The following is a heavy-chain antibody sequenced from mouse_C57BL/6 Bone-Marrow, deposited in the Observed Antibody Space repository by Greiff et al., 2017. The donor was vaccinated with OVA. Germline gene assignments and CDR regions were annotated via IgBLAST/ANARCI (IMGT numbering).Heavy chain of an antibody. CDR2: IHPNSGST. D-gene: IGHD4-1*01. Sequence: QVQLKQSGAELVKPGASVKLSCKASGYTFTSYWMHWVKQRPGQGLEWIGMIHPNSGSTNYNEKFKSKATLTVDKSSSTAYMQLSSLTSEDSAVYYCARVGRRFAYWGQGTLVTVSA. J-gene: IGHJ3*01. CDR3: ARVGRRFAY. V-gene: IGHV1-64*01. CDR1: GYTFTSYW.